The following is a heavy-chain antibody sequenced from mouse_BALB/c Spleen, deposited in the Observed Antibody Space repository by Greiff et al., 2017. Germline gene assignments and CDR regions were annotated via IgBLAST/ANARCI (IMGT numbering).Heavy chain of an antibody. D-gene: IGHD2-1*01. CDR2: IYPGNSDT. Sequence: EVQLQQSGTVLARPGASVKMSCKASGYTFTSYWMHWVKQRPGQGLEWIGAIYPGNSDTSYNQKFKGKAKLTAVTSTSTAYMELSSLTNEDSAVYYCTRYGNYGYYYVMDYWGQGTSVTVSS. CDR1: GYTFTSYW. CDR3: TRYGNYGYYYVMDY. J-gene: IGHJ4*01. V-gene: IGHV1-5*01.